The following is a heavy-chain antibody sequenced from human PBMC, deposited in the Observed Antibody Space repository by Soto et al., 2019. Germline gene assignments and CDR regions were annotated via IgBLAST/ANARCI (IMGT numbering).Heavy chain of an antibody. Sequence: ASVKVSCKASGYTFTSDGISWVRQAPGQGLEWMGWISAYNGNTNYAQKLQGRVTMTTDTSTSTAYMELRSLRSDDTAVYYCARDQYYDSSGSSGYWGQGTLVTVSS. D-gene: IGHD3-22*01. CDR3: ARDQYYDSSGSSGY. CDR2: ISAYNGNT. J-gene: IGHJ4*02. CDR1: GYTFTSDG. V-gene: IGHV1-18*01.